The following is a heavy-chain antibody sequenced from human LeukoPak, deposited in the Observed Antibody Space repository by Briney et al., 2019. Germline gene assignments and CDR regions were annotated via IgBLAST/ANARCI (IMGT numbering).Heavy chain of an antibody. CDR2: IHYGGST. CDR1: GGSVSGGNYY. Sequence: SETLSLTCTVSGGSVSGGNYYCSWIRQSPGKGLEWIGYIHYGGSTVYTPSLKSRVTMSIDTSKNQFSLNLSSATAADTAVYYCTRTGSTGGYWGQGTLVTVSS. D-gene: IGHD1-7*01. V-gene: IGHV4-61*01. CDR3: TRTGSTGGY. J-gene: IGHJ4*02.